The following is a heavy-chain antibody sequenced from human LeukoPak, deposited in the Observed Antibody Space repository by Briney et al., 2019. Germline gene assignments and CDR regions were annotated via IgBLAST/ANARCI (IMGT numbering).Heavy chain of an antibody. CDR1: GFTFSSSA. V-gene: IGHV3-23*01. J-gene: IGHJ4*02. Sequence: GGSLRLSCAASGFTFSSSAMSWVRQALGKGLEWVSAISNNGGYTYYADSVQGRFTISRDNSKSTLCLQMNSLRAEDTAVYYCAKQLGYCSDGSCYFPYWGQGTLVTVSS. D-gene: IGHD2-15*01. CDR2: ISNNGGYT. CDR3: AKQLGYCSDGSCYFPY.